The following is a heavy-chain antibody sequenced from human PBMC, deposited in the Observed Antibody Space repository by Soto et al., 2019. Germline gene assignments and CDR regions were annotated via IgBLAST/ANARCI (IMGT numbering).Heavy chain of an antibody. CDR3: TRRGYDLGYYYYMDV. CDR1: GFTFSGSA. V-gene: IGHV3-73*01. J-gene: IGHJ6*03. CDR2: IRSKANSYAT. D-gene: IGHD5-12*01. Sequence: EVQLVESGGGLVQPGGYLKLSCAASGFTFSGSAMHWVRQASGKGLEWVGRIRSKANSYATAYAASVKGRFTISRDDSKNTAYLQMNSLKTEDTAVYYCTRRGYDLGYYYYMDVWGKGTTVTVSS.